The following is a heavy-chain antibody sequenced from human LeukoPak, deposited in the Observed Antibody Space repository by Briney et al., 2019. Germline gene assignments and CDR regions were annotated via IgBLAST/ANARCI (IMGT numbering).Heavy chain of an antibody. Sequence: SETLSLSCTVSGASISSSYWSWLRQPPGEGLEWIAFVHTNGNTNSNPSLRGRVTVSVDASKNQFSLMLRSVAAADTALYYCARGYCDSMGFSNPFDSWGQGILVTVSS. CDR3: ARGYCDSMGFSNPFDS. CDR2: VHTNGNT. V-gene: IGHV4-4*08. CDR1: GASISSSY. J-gene: IGHJ4*02. D-gene: IGHD2/OR15-2a*01.